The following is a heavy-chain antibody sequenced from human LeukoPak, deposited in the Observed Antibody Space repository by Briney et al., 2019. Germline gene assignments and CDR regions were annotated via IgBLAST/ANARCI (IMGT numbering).Heavy chain of an antibody. Sequence: GGSLRLSCAASGFTVSSNYMSWVRQAPGKGLVWVSRINSDGSRTGYADSVKGRFTISRDNAKNTLYLQMNSLRAEDTAIYYCARELPREVTLDYWGQGTLVTVSS. V-gene: IGHV3-74*01. CDR2: INSDGSRT. J-gene: IGHJ4*02. D-gene: IGHD2-21*02. CDR3: ARELPREVTLDY. CDR1: GFTVSSNY.